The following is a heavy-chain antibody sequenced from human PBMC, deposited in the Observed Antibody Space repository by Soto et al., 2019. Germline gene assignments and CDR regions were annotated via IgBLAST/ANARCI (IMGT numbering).Heavy chain of an antibody. Sequence: QVQLQQWGAGLLKPSETLSLTCAVYGGSFSGYYWSWIRQPPGKGLEWIGEINHSGSTNYNPSLKSRVTISVDTSKNQFSLKLSSVTAADTAVYYCARGRRPFYYYGMDVWGQGTTVTVSS. CDR3: ARGRRPFYYYGMDV. V-gene: IGHV4-34*01. CDR2: INHSGST. J-gene: IGHJ6*02. CDR1: GGSFSGYY.